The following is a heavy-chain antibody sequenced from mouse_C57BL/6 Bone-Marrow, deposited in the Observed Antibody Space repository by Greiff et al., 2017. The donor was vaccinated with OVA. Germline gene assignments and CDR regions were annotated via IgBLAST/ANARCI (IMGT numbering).Heavy chain of an antibody. CDR1: GYTFTDYY. Sequence: VRLKQSGPVLVKPGASVKMSCKASGYTFTDYYMNWVKQSHGKSLEWIGVINPYNGGTSYNQKFKGKATLTVDKSSSTAYMELNSLTSEDSAVYYCARGNYYGSSWDYWGQGTTLTVSS. CDR2: INPYNGGT. J-gene: IGHJ2*01. D-gene: IGHD1-1*01. V-gene: IGHV1-19*01. CDR3: ARGNYYGSSWDY.